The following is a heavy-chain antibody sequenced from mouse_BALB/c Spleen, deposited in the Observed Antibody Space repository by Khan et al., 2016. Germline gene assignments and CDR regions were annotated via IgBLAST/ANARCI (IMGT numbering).Heavy chain of an antibody. CDR1: GFTFNTYA. J-gene: IGHJ3*01. Sequence: EVQLVESGGGLVQPKGSLKLSCAASGFTFNTYAMNWVRQAPGKGWEWVARIRSKSNNYATYYADSVKDRFTISRDDSQSMLYLQMNNLKTEDTAMYYCVRLFYYGYDGAYWGQGTLVTVSA. CDR3: VRLFYYGYDGAY. CDR2: IRSKSNNYAT. D-gene: IGHD2-2*01. V-gene: IGHV10-1*02.